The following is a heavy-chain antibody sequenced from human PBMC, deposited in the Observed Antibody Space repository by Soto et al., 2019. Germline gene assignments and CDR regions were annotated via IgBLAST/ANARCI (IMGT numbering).Heavy chain of an antibody. CDR3: ATGTTYYYYYYGMDV. V-gene: IGHV4-38-2*01. CDR1: GYSISSGYY. CDR2: IYHSGST. J-gene: IGHJ6*02. Sequence: TLSLTCAVSGYSISSGYYWGWIRQPPGKGLEWIGSIYHSGSTYYNPSLKSRVTISVDTSKNQFSLKLSSVTAADTAVYYCATGTTYYYYYYGMDVWGQGTTVTVSS. D-gene: IGHD1-7*01.